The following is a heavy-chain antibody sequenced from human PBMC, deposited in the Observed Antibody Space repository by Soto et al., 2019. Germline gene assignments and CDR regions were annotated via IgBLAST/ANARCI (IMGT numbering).Heavy chain of an antibody. V-gene: IGHV4-4*02. CDR1: GGSISSSNW. CDR2: IHHSGST. J-gene: IGHJ6*02. CDR3: ARVSGSYYYGMDV. Sequence: PSETLSLTCAVSGGSISSSNWWSWVRQPPGKGLEWIGEIHHSGSTNYNPSLKSRVTISVDKSKNQFSLKLSSVTAADTAVYYCARVSGSYYYGMDVWGQGTTVT. D-gene: IGHD1-26*01.